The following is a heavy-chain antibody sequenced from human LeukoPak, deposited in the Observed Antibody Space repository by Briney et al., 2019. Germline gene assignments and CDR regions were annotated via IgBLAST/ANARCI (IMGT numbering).Heavy chain of an antibody. CDR2: IDPNSGGT. J-gene: IGHJ4*02. V-gene: IGHV1-2*06. CDR3: ATFAYYDYIDY. D-gene: IGHD3-3*01. Sequence: ASVKVSCKASGYTFTGYYMHWVRQAPGQGLEWMGRIDPNSGGTNYAQKFQGRVTMTRDTSISTAYMELSRLRSDDTAVYYCATFAYYDYIDYWGQGTLVTVSS. CDR1: GYTFTGYY.